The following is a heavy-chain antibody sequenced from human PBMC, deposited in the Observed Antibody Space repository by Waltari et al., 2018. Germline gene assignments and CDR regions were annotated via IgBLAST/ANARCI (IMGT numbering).Heavy chain of an antibody. CDR3: ARRSQWLGAFDI. J-gene: IGHJ3*02. CDR2: IYTSGST. CDR1: GGSISSGSYY. D-gene: IGHD6-19*01. V-gene: IGHV4-61*02. Sequence: QVQLQESGPGLVKPSQTLSLTCTVSGGSISSGSYYWSWIRQPAGKGLEWIGLIYTSGSTNYNPSLKSRVTISVDTSKNQFSLKLSSVTAADTAVYYCARRSQWLGAFDIWGQGTMVTVSS.